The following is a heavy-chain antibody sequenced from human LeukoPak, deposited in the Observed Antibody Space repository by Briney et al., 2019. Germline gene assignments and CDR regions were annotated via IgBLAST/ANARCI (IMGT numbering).Heavy chain of an antibody. Sequence: ASVKVSCKASGYTFTGYYMHWVRQAPGQGLERMGIINPSGGSTSYAQKFQGRVTMTRDTSTSTVYMELSSLRSEDTAVYYCTRWTTIDGGNIAAAGTGFDYWGQGTLVTVSS. CDR2: INPSGGST. CDR1: GYTFTGYY. D-gene: IGHD6-13*01. V-gene: IGHV1-46*01. CDR3: TRWTTIDGGNIAAAGTGFDY. J-gene: IGHJ4*02.